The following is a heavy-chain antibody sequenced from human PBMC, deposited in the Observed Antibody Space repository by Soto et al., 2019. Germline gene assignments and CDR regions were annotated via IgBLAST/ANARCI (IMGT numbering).Heavy chain of an antibody. J-gene: IGHJ4*02. Sequence: GGSLRLSCAASRFTFSNYGMHWVRQAPGKGLEWVAVIWYDGSNKYYADSVKGPFTISRDNSKNTLYLQMNSLRAEDTAVYYCAREGHFYDSGAYYIDDWGQGTLVTVSS. V-gene: IGHV3-33*01. D-gene: IGHD3-22*01. CDR2: IWYDGSNK. CDR3: AREGHFYDSGAYYIDD. CDR1: RFTFSNYG.